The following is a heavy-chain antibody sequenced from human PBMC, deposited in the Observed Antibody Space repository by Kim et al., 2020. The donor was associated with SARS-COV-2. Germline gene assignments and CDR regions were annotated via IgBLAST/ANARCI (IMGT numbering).Heavy chain of an antibody. CDR3: ARVDIVVVVVTEAGSWFDL. V-gene: IGHV1-18*01. Sequence: ASVKVSCKPSGYTFDNFAITWVRQAPGQGLEWMGSITVYNGKTDYAQKFQDRVTMTTDTSTETAFMELRSLTSDDTAVYYCARVDIVVVVVTEAGSWFDLWGQGTLVTVSS. CDR2: ITVYNGKT. D-gene: IGHD2-15*01. J-gene: IGHJ5*02. CDR1: GYTFDNFA.